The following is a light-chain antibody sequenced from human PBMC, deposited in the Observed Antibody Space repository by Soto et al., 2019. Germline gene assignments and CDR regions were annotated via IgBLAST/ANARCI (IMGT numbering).Light chain of an antibody. V-gene: IGLV2-23*02. CDR3: CSYAGSSQMV. CDR1: SGDVGSYNL. CDR2: AVT. J-gene: IGLJ3*02. Sequence: QSVLTQPASVSASPGQSITISCSGTSGDVGSYNLVSWYQQHPGKAPKLLIYAVTKRPSGVSDRFSASKSDNTASLAISGLQAEDEADYYCCSYAGSSQMVFGGGTKLTVL.